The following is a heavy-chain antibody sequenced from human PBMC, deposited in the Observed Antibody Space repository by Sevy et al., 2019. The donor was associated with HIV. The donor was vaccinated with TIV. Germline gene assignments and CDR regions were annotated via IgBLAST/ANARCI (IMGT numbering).Heavy chain of an antibody. CDR1: GYSLTGLS. CDR2: FDPEDGER. CDR3: ATTKDYYESSGCPFDY. Sequence: ASVKVSCKVSGYSLTGLSMHWVRQAPGKGLEWMGSFDPEDGERIYAQQLEGRVTMTENTSADTAYMKLNSLRFEDTAVYYCATTKDYYESSGCPFDYWGQGSLVTVSS. J-gene: IGHJ4*02. D-gene: IGHD3-22*01. V-gene: IGHV1-24*01.